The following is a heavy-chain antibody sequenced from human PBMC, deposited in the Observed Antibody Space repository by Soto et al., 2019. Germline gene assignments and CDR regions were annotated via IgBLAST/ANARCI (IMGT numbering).Heavy chain of an antibody. V-gene: IGHV4-59*08. D-gene: IGHD3-3*01. CDR1: GGSISSYY. J-gene: IGHJ6*03. CDR3: AGQYYDFWSGYSERDYYYYYMDV. CDR2: IYYSGST. Sequence: PSETLSLTCTVSGGSISSYYWSWIRQPPGKGLEWIGYIYYSGSTNYNPSLKSRVTISVDTSKNQFSLKLSSVTAADTAVYYCAGQYYDFWSGYSERDYYYYYMDVWGKGTTVTVS.